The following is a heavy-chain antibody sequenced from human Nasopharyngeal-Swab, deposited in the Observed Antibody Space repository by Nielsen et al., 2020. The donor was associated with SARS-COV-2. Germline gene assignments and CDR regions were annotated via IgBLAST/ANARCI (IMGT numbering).Heavy chain of an antibody. CDR1: GGSLSGYY. D-gene: IGHD2-2*01. CDR2: IKHSGST. J-gene: IGHJ5*02. Sequence: SETLSLTCAVYGGSLSGYYWSWIRHPPGKGLEWIGEIKHSGSTNYNPSRKSRVTISVDTSKDQFSLKLSSVTAADTAVYYCAIGRHSSTSWSKANWFDPWGQGTLVTVSS. CDR3: AIGRHSSTSWSKANWFDP. V-gene: IGHV4-34*01.